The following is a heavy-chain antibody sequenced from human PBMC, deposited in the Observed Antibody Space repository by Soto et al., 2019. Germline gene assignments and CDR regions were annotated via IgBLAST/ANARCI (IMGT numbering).Heavy chain of an antibody. CDR1: GGSFSGYY. D-gene: IGHD1-20*01. V-gene: IGHV4-34*01. J-gene: IGHJ6*02. Sequence: PSETLSLTCAVYGGSFSGYYWSWIRQPPGKGLEWIGEINHSGSTNYNPSLKSRVTISVDTSKNQFSLQLSSVTAADTAVYYCARDHIKITAFRYYYYAIPARGQANTVT. CDR3: ARDHIKITAFRYYYYAIPA. CDR2: INHSGST.